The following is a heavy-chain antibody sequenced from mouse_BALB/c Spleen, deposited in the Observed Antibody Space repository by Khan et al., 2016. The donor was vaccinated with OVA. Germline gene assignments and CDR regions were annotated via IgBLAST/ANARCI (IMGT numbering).Heavy chain of an antibody. D-gene: IGHD2-1*01. CDR3: APDGTYTVSFAY. J-gene: IGHJ3*01. CDR2: IYPFNDDT. CDR1: GYTFTSYV. Sequence: EVQLQQSGPELVKPGASVKMSCKASGYTFTSYVMHWVKQKPGLGLEWIGYIYPFNDDTKYNEKFKGKATLTTDKSSSTAYMQLTSLTSADSAVYFCAPDGTYTVSFAYWGQGTLVTVSA. V-gene: IGHV1S136*01.